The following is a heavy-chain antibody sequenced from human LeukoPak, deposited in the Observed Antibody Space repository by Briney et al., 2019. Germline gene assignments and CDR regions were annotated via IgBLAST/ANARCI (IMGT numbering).Heavy chain of an antibody. D-gene: IGHD5/OR15-5a*01. CDR3: ARDHVSETDAFDI. CDR1: GFTVSSNY. V-gene: IGHV3-21*01. CDR2: ISSSSSYI. Sequence: GGSLRLSCAASGFTVSSNYMSWVRQAPGKGLEWVSSISSSSSYIYYADSVKGRFTISRDNAKNSLYLQMNSLRAEDTAVYYCARDHVSETDAFDIWGQGTMVTVSS. J-gene: IGHJ3*02.